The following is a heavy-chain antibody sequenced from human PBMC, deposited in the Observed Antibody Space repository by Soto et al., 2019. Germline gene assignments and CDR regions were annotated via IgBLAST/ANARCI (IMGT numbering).Heavy chain of an antibody. Sequence: ASVKVSCKASGGTFSSYAISWVRQAPGQGLEWMGGIIPIFGTANYAQKFQGRVTITADESTSTAYMELSSLRSEDTAVYYGARGGECGGAFDIWGQGTMVTVSS. V-gene: IGHV1-69*13. J-gene: IGHJ3*02. CDR3: ARGGECGGAFDI. CDR2: IIPIFGTA. D-gene: IGHD3-16*01. CDR1: GGTFSSYA.